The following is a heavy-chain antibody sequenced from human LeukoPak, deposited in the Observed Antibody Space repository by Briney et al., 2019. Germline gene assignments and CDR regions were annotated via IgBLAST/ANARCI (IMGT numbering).Heavy chain of an antibody. CDR1: GGSISSSNW. V-gene: IGHV4-4*02. Sequence: SGTLSLTCAVSGGSISSSNWWSWVRPPPGKGLEWIGEIYHSGSTNYNPSLKSRVTISVDTSKNQFSLKLSSVTAADTAVYYCARRAAAGSKYFQHWGQGTLVTVSS. CDR3: ARRAAAGSKYFQH. J-gene: IGHJ1*01. D-gene: IGHD6-13*01. CDR2: IYHSGST.